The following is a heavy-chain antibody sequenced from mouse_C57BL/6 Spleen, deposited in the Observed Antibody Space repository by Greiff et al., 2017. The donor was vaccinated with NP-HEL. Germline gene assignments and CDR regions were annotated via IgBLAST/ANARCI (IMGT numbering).Heavy chain of an antibody. D-gene: IGHD2-13*01. CDR1: GYAFSSSW. Sequence: QVQLQQSGPELVKPGASVKISCKASGYAFSSSWMNWVKQRPGKGLEWIGRIYPGDGDTNYNRKFKGKATLTADKSSSTAYMQLSSLTSEDSAVYFCAHYGDYLFDDWGKGTTVTVSS. CDR3: AHYGDYLFDD. V-gene: IGHV1-82*01. J-gene: IGHJ2*01. CDR2: IYPGDGDT.